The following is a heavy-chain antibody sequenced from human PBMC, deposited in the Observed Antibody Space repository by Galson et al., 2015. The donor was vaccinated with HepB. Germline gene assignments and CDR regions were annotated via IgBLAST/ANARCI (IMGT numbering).Heavy chain of an antibody. V-gene: IGHV3-48*01. J-gene: IGHJ1*01. CDR2: ISSSSDII. Sequence: SLRLSCAASGFTFSGFSMNWVRQAPGKGLEWISYISSSSDIIYYAASVKGRFTISRDNAKNSLYLQMNSLRAEDTALYYCARDHGSTWYSAARGVESFQLWGQGTLVTVSS. CDR1: GFTFSGFS. D-gene: IGHD6-13*01. CDR3: ARDHGSTWYSAARGVESFQL.